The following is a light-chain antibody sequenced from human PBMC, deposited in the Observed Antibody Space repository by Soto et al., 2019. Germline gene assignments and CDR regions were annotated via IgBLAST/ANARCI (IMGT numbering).Light chain of an antibody. CDR1: QSVSTN. CDR2: GAS. CDR3: QQYNSWLWT. Sequence: EIVMTQSPSTLSVYPGDRVTLSCRASQSVSTNLVWYQQKPGQAPRLLIYGASTRATGIPARFSGSGSGTEFTLIISSLQSEDSAVYYCQQYNSWLWTFGQGTKVDIK. V-gene: IGKV3-15*01. J-gene: IGKJ1*01.